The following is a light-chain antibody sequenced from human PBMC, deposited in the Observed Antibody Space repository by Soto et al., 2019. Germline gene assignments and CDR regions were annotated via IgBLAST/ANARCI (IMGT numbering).Light chain of an antibody. V-gene: IGLV1-51*01. CDR1: SSNIGNNY. J-gene: IGLJ1*01. CDR2: DNN. CDR3: GAWGTSLTVFYV. Sequence: QSVLTQPPSVSAAPGQNVTISCSGSSSNIGNNYVSWYQHLPRTAPKVLIYDNNKRPLGIPDRFSGFKSGTSATLGITGLQTGDEADYYCGAWGTSLTVFYVFGTGTKLTVL.